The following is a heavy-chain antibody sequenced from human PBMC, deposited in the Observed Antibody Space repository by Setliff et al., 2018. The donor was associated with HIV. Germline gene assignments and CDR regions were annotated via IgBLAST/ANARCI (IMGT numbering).Heavy chain of an antibody. D-gene: IGHD2-2*01. CDR3: ASRGIAGVTISRPDEYFVH. V-gene: IGHV4-39*01. CDR2: IYYSGTT. Sequence: PSETLSLTCTVSGGSIDSTSYYWGWTRQPPGKGPEWTGSIYYSGTTYYNPSLKSRVTMTVDGSRNQFSLTLSSVTAADTATYYCASRGIAGVTISRPDEYFVHWGHGTLVTVSS. J-gene: IGHJ1*01. CDR1: GGSIDSTSYY.